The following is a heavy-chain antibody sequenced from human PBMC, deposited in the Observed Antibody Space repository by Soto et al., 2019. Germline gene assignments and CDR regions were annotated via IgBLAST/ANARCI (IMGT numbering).Heavy chain of an antibody. J-gene: IGHJ4*02. CDR2: ISYDGGSK. D-gene: IGHD3-22*01. V-gene: IGHV3-30*18. CDR1: GFTFSTYG. Sequence: QVQLVESGGGVVQPGTSLRLSCAASGFTFSTYGIHWVRQAPGKGLEWVALISYDGGSKYYGDSVKGRFIISGDNSHNTVSLQMNSLRADDTAVYFCAKEQLAMTVVVADYFDSWGQGTLVTVSS. CDR3: AKEQLAMTVVVADYFDS.